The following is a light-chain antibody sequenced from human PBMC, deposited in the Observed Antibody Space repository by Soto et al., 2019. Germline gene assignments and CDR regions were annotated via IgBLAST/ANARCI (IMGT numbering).Light chain of an antibody. Sequence: QSALTQPASVSGSPGQSITISCTGTSSDVGGYNYVSWYQQHPGKDPKLMIYDVSNRTSGVSNRFSGSKSGNTASLTISGLQAEDEADYYCSSYSSSSTLGFGGGTKVTVL. CDR2: DVS. CDR3: SSYSSSSTLG. V-gene: IGLV2-14*01. CDR1: SSDVGGYNY. J-gene: IGLJ2*01.